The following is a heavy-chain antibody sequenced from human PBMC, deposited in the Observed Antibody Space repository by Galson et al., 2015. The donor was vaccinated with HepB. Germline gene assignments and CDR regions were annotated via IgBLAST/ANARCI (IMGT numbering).Heavy chain of an antibody. D-gene: IGHD2-2*03. CDR2: IRSEANNYAT. J-gene: IGHJ4*02. CDR3: TRLGDSSGYSSR. CDR1: GFTFSGSA. Sequence: SLRLSCAASGFTFSGSAIHWVRQAPGKGPEWVGRIRSEANNYATSYVPSLKGRFTISRDDSKNMAFLHMKSLKTEDTAVYYCTRLGDSSGYSSRWGQGTLVTVSS. V-gene: IGHV3-73*01.